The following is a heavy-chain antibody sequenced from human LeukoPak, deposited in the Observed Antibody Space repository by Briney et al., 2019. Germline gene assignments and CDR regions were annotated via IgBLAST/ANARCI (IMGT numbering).Heavy chain of an antibody. CDR2: IYYSGST. CDR3: AREAGYSSSWYYFDY. Sequence: PSETLSLTRTVSGGSISSSSYYWGWIRQPPGKGLEWIGSIYYSGSTYYNPSLKSRVTISVDTSKNQFSLKLSSVTAADTAVYYCAREAGYSSSWYYFDYWGQGTLVTVSS. J-gene: IGHJ4*02. V-gene: IGHV4-39*02. D-gene: IGHD6-13*01. CDR1: GGSISSSSYY.